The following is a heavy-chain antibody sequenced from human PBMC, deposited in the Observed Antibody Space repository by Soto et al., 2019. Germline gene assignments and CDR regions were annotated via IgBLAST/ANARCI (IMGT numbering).Heavy chain of an antibody. J-gene: IGHJ4*02. V-gene: IGHV1-18*04. Sequence: GASVKVSCKASGYTFTSYGISWVRQAPGQGLEWMGWISIYNGKTNYARKFQGRVTMTTDTSTSTVYMELRSLRSDDAAVYYCARDLEQWLERNDYWGQGTLVTVSS. D-gene: IGHD6-19*01. CDR1: GYTFTSYG. CDR2: ISIYNGKT. CDR3: ARDLEQWLERNDY.